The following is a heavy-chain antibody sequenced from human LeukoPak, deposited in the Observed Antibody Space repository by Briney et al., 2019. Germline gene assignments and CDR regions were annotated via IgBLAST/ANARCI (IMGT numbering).Heavy chain of an antibody. J-gene: IGHJ4*02. D-gene: IGHD3-22*01. CDR3: TRPSYEGTENGY. CDR1: GFTFSSYS. CDR2: ISSSSSYI. V-gene: IGHV3-21*04. Sequence: GGSLRLSCAASGFTFSSYSMNWVRQAPGKGLEWVSSISSSSSYIYYADSVKGRFTISRDNAKNSLYLQMNSLRAEDTAVYYCTRPSYEGTENGYWGQGTLVTVSS.